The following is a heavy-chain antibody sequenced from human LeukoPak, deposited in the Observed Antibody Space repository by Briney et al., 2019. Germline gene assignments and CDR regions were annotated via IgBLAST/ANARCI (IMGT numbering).Heavy chain of an antibody. D-gene: IGHD6-19*01. Sequence: GGSLRLSCAASGFTFSSYSMNWVRQAPGKGLEWVSSISSSSSYIYYADSVKGRFTISRDNAKNSLYLQMNSLRAEDTAVCYCARDHRQYSSGWYSGFFDYWGQGTLVTVSS. CDR1: GFTFSSYS. CDR2: ISSSSSYI. J-gene: IGHJ4*02. V-gene: IGHV3-21*01. CDR3: ARDHRQYSSGWYSGFFDY.